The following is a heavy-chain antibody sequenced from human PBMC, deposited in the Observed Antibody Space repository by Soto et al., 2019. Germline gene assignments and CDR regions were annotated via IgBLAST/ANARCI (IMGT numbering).Heavy chain of an antibody. J-gene: IGHJ3*02. D-gene: IGHD4-17*01. CDR2: IYYSGST. CDR1: GGSISSGGYY. V-gene: IGHV4-31*03. CDR3: ARDKDYGHQYDAFDI. Sequence: QVQLQESGPGLVKPSQTLSLTCTVSGGSISSGGYYWSWIRQHPGKGLEGIGYIYYSGSTSYNPSLKSRVTISGDTSKNQFSLKLSSVTAADTAVYYCARDKDYGHQYDAFDIWGQGTMVTVSS.